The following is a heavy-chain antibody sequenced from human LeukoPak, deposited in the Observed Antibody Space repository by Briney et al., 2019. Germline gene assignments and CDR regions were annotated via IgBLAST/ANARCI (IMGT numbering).Heavy chain of an antibody. CDR1: RGSISSSSYY. D-gene: IGHD5-18*01. V-gene: IGHV4-39*01. CDR2: IYYSGST. CDR3: ARQTWIKLWLLGS. Sequence: SETLSLTCTVSRGSISSSSYYWAWIRQPPGKGPEWIGSIYYSGSTHYNPSLKSRVTISVDPSNNQFSLKLTSVTAADTAVYYCARQTWIKLWLLGSWGQGTLVTVSS. J-gene: IGHJ4*02.